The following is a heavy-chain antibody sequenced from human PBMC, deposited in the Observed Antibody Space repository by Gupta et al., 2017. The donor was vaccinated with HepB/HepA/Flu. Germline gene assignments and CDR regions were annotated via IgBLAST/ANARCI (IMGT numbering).Heavy chain of an antibody. V-gene: IGHV3-23*01. CDR1: GFTFSSYA. Sequence: EVQLLESGGDLVQPGGSLRLSCAASGFTFSSYAMSWVRQPPGKGLDWVSYISAGGSTTYYADSVKGRFTISRDKSKNTLYLQMDSLRVDDTAIYYCAKSSGGHCSGGSCLFDYWGQGVMVTVSS. CDR2: ISAGGSTT. D-gene: IGHD2-15*01. J-gene: IGHJ4*02. CDR3: AKSSGGHCSGGSCLFDY.